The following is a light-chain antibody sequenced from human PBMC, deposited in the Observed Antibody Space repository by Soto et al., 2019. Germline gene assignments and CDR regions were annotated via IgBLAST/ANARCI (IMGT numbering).Light chain of an antibody. Sequence: EIVLTRSPATLSLSPGERATLSCRASQSVSSYLAWYQQKPGQAPRLLIYDASNRATGIPARFSGSGSGTDFTLTLSSLEPEDFAVYYCQQRRGFGPGTKVDIK. CDR1: QSVSSY. CDR3: QQRRG. CDR2: DAS. J-gene: IGKJ3*01. V-gene: IGKV3-11*01.